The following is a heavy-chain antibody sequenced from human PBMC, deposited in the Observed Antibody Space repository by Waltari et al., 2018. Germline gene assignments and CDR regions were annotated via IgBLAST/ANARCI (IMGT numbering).Heavy chain of an antibody. CDR1: GYTFTGYY. CDR3: ARALGGSYLFDY. D-gene: IGHD1-26*01. CDR2: INPNRGGT. V-gene: IGHV1-2*02. J-gene: IGHJ4*02. Sequence: QVQLVQSGAEVKKPGASVKVSCKASGYTFTGYYMHWVRQAPGQGLEWMGWINPNRGGTNYAQKFQGRVTMTRDTSISTAYMELSRLRSDDTAVYYCARALGGSYLFDYWGQGTLVTVSS.